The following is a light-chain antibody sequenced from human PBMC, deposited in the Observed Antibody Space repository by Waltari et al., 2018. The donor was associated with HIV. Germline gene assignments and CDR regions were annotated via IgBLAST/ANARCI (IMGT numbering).Light chain of an antibody. V-gene: IGLV2-14*03. Sequence: QSALTQPASVSGSPGQSITISCTGTSSDVGGFNYVSWYQHHPGKAPKLMIYDVTSRPSGVSNRFSGSKSDNTASLTISGLQAEDEADYYCSSYTSSSTLVVFGGGTKLTVL. CDR1: SSDVGGFNY. CDR3: SSYTSSSTLVV. J-gene: IGLJ2*01. CDR2: DVT.